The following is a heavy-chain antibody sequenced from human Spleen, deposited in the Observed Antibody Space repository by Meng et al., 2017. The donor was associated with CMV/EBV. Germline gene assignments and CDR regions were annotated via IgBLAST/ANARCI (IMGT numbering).Heavy chain of an antibody. CDR3: ARDISGLFDF. J-gene: IGHJ4*02. D-gene: IGHD3-22*01. Sequence: VSGKASGGTFSSYAVSWVRQAPGQGLEWMGGDIPISGSAKYGQEFQGRVTFTTDESTSTAYMELSSLRSEDTALYYCARDISGLFDFWGQGTLVTVSS. CDR2: DIPISGSA. V-gene: IGHV1-69*05. CDR1: GGTFSSYA.